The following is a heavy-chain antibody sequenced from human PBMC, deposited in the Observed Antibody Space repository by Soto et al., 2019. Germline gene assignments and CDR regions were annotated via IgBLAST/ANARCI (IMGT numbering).Heavy chain of an antibody. J-gene: IGHJ4*02. Sequence: SETLSLTCAVYGGSFSGYYWSWFRQPPGKGLEWIGEINHSGSTNYNPSLKSRVTISVDTSKNQFSLKLSSVTAADTAVYYCARGAMVRGVNYRAIDYWAREPRSPLL. CDR2: INHSGST. CDR1: GGSFSGYY. V-gene: IGHV4-34*01. D-gene: IGHD3-10*01. CDR3: ARGAMVRGVNYRAIDY.